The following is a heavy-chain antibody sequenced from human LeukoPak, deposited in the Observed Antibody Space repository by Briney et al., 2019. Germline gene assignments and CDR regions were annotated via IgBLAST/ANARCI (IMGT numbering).Heavy chain of an antibody. CDR3: AKEADSTYYGMDV. CDR2: IKQDGSEK. V-gene: IGHV3-7*01. J-gene: IGHJ6*02. D-gene: IGHD1-1*01. CDR1: GFTFSSYW. Sequence: PGGSLRLSCAASGFTFSSYWMSWVRQAPGKGLEWVANIKQDGSEKYYVDSVKGRFTISRDNAKNSLYLQMNSLRAEDTAVYYCAKEADSTYYGMDVWGQGTTVTVSS.